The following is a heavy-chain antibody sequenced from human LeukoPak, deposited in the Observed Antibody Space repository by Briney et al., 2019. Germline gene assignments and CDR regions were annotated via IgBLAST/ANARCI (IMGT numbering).Heavy chain of an antibody. J-gene: IGHJ3*01. V-gene: IGHV3-30-3*01. CDR3: ARPQYCSTTSCLWTFDV. CDR1: GFTFSTYA. CDR2: TSSDGTVK. D-gene: IGHD2-2*01. Sequence: PGGSLRLSCAASGFTFSTYAMHWVRQAPGKGLEWVAVTSSDGTVKYYPDSVKGRFTISRDNSKNTLYLQMNTLRAEDTAVYYCARPQYCSTTSCLWTFDVWGQGAMVTVAS.